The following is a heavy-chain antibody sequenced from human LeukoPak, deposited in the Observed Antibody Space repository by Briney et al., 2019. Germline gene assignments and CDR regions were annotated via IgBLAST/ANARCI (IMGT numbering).Heavy chain of an antibody. V-gene: IGHV3-21*01. CDR3: ARDLMAVPDAFDI. J-gene: IGHJ3*02. D-gene: IGHD5-24*01. CDR2: ISSSSSYI. CDR1: GFTFSSYS. Sequence: GGSLRLSCAASGFTFSSYSMNWVRQAPGKGLEWVSSISSSSSYIYYADSVKGRFTISRDNAKNSLYLQMNSLRAEDTAVYYCARDLMAVPDAFDIWGQGTMVTVSS.